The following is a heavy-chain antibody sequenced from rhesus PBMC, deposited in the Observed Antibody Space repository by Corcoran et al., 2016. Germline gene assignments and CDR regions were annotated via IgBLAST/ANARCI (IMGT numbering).Heavy chain of an antibody. CDR2: INDSGSTT. J-gene: IGHJ4*01. CDR3: ARDSITSIQWVPLH. CDR1: GGYISSSY. Sequence: QLQLQESGPGLGKPSETLSLTCAVSGGYISSSYWSWIRQAPGKGLEWIGYINDSGSTTNCNPTLKSRVPLSVDTSKIQLSLKLSSVTAADTAVYYCARDSITSIQWVPLHWGQGVLVTVSS. D-gene: IGHD5-24*01. V-gene: IGHV4-169*02.